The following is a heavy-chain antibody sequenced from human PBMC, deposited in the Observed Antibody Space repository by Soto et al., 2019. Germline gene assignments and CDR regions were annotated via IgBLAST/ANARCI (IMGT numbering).Heavy chain of an antibody. CDR1: GYSFTSYW. J-gene: IGHJ6*02. V-gene: IGHV5-51*01. Sequence: GESLKISCKGSGYSFTSYWIGWVRQMPGKGLEWMGIIYPGDSDTRYSPSFQGQVTISADKSISTAYLQWSRLKASDTAMYYCARQRGYCTNGVCYYYYGMDVWGQGTTVTVSS. CDR3: ARQRGYCTNGVCYYYYGMDV. D-gene: IGHD2-8*01. CDR2: IYPGDSDT.